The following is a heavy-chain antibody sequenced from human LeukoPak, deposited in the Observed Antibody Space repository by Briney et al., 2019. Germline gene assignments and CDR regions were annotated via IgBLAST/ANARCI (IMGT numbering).Heavy chain of an antibody. J-gene: IGHJ4*02. Sequence: SETLSLTCTVSGGSISSSSYYWGWIRQPPGKGLEWIGSIYYSGSTYYNPSLKSRVTISVDTSKNQFSLKLSSVTAADTAVYYCARGWGHRSSSWYVAHFHFDYWGQGTLVTVSS. CDR1: GGSISSSSYY. V-gene: IGHV4-39*07. CDR3: ARGWGHRSSSWYVAHFHFDY. D-gene: IGHD6-13*01. CDR2: IYYSGST.